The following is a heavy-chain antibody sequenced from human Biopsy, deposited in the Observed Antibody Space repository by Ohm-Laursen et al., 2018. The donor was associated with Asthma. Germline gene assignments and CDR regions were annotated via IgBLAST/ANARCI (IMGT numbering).Heavy chain of an antibody. CDR3: VRDGTDDAFDI. D-gene: IGHD1-1*01. CDR1: GFSFSNFA. Sequence: SLRLSCAASGFSFSNFAIHWVRQAPGKGLEWVGVISKDASTQDYADSVKGRFTMARDNSKNTLGLQMNSLREEDTAVYYCVRDGTDDAFDIWGQGTVVGVSS. V-gene: IGHV3-30*06. J-gene: IGHJ3*02. CDR2: ISKDASTQ.